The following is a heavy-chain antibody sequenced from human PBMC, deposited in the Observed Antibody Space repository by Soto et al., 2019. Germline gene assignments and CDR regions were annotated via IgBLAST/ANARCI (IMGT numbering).Heavy chain of an antibody. CDR1: GFTFGNHW. V-gene: IGHV3-7*01. J-gene: IGHJ4*02. CDR2: IKEDGSEK. D-gene: IGHD3-10*01. Sequence: TGGPLRLSCAASGFTFGNHWMTWVRQAPGKGLEWVANIKEDGSEKYYVDSVKGRFTISRDNAKNSLYLQMNSLRAEDTAVYYCARVYFKYDYWGQGTLVTVSS. CDR3: ARVYFKYDY.